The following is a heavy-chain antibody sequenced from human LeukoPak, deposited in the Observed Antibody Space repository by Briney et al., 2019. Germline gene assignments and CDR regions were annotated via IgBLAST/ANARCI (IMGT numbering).Heavy chain of an antibody. D-gene: IGHD1-26*01. V-gene: IGHV4-31*03. Sequence: SETLSLTCTVSGVSISSGGYYWSWIRQHPGKGLEWIGYIYYSGSTYYNPSLKSRVTISVDTSKNQFSLKLSSVTAADTAVYYCARDVGVVFADDAFDIWGQGTMVTVSS. CDR3: ARDVGVVFADDAFDI. CDR2: IYYSGST. J-gene: IGHJ3*02. CDR1: GVSISSGGYY.